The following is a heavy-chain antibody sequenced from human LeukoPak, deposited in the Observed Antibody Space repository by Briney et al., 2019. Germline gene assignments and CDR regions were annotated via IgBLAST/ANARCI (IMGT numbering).Heavy chain of an antibody. Sequence: GGSLRLSCAASGFTFSDFYMTWIRQAPGKGLEWVSYIIPSGTTTYYADSAKGRFTISRDNAKNSLYLQMNSLRAEDTAVYYCARDIYGYFDLWGRGTLVTVSS. CDR2: IIPSGTTT. V-gene: IGHV3-11*01. J-gene: IGHJ2*01. CDR3: ARDIYGYFDL. D-gene: IGHD3-16*01. CDR1: GFTFSDFY.